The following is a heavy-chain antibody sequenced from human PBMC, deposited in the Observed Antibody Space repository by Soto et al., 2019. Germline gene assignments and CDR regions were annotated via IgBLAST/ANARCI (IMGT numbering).Heavy chain of an antibody. J-gene: IGHJ3*02. CDR2: ISWNSGSI. Sequence: EVQLVESGGGLVQPGRSLRLSCAASGFTFDDYAMHWVRQSPGKGLEWVSGISWNSGSIGYADSVKGRFTISRDNAKNSLYRQMNSLRAEDTALYYCAKDSGYDYGGVFDIWGQGTMVTVSS. CDR1: GFTFDDYA. D-gene: IGHD5-12*01. V-gene: IGHV3-9*01. CDR3: AKDSGYDYGGVFDI.